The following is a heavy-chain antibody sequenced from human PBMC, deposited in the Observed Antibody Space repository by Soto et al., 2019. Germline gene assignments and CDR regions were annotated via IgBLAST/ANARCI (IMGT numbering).Heavy chain of an antibody. CDR2: VNWNGGST. CDR1: GFTFDDIA. Sequence: EVQLVESGGGVLRPGGSLRLSCAASGFTFDDIALAWPAKVQGKGRGGVSGVNWNGGSTGYADSVKGRFTISRDNAKNSLYLQMNSLRAEDTAFYYCVRGASLNFDYWGQGTLVTVSS. CDR3: VRGASLNFDY. J-gene: IGHJ4*02. D-gene: IGHD1-26*01. V-gene: IGHV3-20*04.